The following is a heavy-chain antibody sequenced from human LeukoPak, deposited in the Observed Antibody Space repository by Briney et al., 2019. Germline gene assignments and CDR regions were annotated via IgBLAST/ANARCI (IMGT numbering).Heavy chain of an antibody. CDR3: AKSVGYCSSTSCNYYYYYMDV. D-gene: IGHD2-2*01. CDR2: ISYDGSNK. V-gene: IGHV3-30*18. Sequence: GGSLRLSSAASGFTFSSYGMHWVRQAPGKGLEWVAVISYDGSNKYYADSVKGRFTISRDNSKNTLYLQMNSLRAEDTAVYYCAKSVGYCSSTSCNYYYYYMDVWGKGTTVTVSS. J-gene: IGHJ6*03. CDR1: GFTFSSYG.